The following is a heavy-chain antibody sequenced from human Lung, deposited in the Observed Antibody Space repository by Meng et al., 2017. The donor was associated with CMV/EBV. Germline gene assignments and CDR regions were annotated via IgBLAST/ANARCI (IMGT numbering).Heavy chain of an antibody. J-gene: IGHJ4*02. D-gene: IGHD3-22*01. V-gene: IGHV1-2*06. CDR3: ARVGDYYDRSGYYYERSLAY. CDR2: ISPNSGGT. CDR1: DSS. Sequence: DSSLPWVRPAPGHGLGWMGRISPNSGGTNYAQGFQGRVTMTSDTSIRTAYMELRNLKSDNTAVYFCARVGDYYDRSGYYYERSLAYWGQGTLVTVSS.